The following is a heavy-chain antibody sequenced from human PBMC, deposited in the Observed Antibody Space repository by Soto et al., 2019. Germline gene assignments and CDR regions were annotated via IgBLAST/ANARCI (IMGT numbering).Heavy chain of an antibody. Sequence: QVRLVESGGGVVQPGRSLSLSCAASGFTFSDFAMHWVRQAPGKGPEWVAVVTPNANNKYYADSVKVRFTISRDNSNNTVYLQMESLRVEDTAVYYCAKWSGGYSFDYWGQGTVVTVSS. CDR2: VTPNANNK. D-gene: IGHD3-10*01. CDR3: AKWSGGYSFDY. CDR1: GFTFSDFA. J-gene: IGHJ4*02. V-gene: IGHV3-30*18.